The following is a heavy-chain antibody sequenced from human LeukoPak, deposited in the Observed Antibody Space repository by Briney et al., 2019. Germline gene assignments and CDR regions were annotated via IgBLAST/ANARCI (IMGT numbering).Heavy chain of an antibody. CDR3: ASDSSSTGARDY. Sequence: ASVTVSCKASGYTFTGYYMHWVRQAPGQGLEWMGWINPNSGGTNYAQKFQGRVTMTRDTSISTAYMELSRLRSDDTAVYYCASDSSSTGARDYWGQGTLVTVSS. CDR2: INPNSGGT. J-gene: IGHJ4*02. CDR1: GYTFTGYY. V-gene: IGHV1-2*02. D-gene: IGHD6-13*01.